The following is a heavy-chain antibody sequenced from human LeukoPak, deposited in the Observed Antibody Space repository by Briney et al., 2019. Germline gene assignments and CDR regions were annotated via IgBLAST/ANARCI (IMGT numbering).Heavy chain of an antibody. D-gene: IGHD6-13*01. Sequence: KAGGSLRLSCAASGFTFSDYYMSWIRQAPGKGLEWVSYIGGSGSTIYYADSVKGRFTISRDNAKNSLYLQMNSLRAEDTALYYCARALEGRSSWYWFDPWGQGTLVTVSS. V-gene: IGHV3-11*01. CDR3: ARALEGRSSWYWFDP. J-gene: IGHJ5*02. CDR1: GFTFSDYY. CDR2: IGGSGSTI.